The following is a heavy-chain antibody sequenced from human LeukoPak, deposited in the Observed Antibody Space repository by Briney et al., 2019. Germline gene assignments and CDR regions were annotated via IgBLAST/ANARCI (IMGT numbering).Heavy chain of an antibody. CDR2: IHYSGTT. Sequence: SETLSLTCTVSGGSISAYHWSWIRQPPGRGLEWIGYIHYSGTTNYYPSLKSRVTIALDTSKNQFSLKLNSVTAADTAVYYCARFGTSSSRFFDQWGQGTLVTVSS. CDR3: ARFGTSSSRFFDQ. J-gene: IGHJ5*02. D-gene: IGHD6-6*01. V-gene: IGHV4-59*01. CDR1: GGSISAYH.